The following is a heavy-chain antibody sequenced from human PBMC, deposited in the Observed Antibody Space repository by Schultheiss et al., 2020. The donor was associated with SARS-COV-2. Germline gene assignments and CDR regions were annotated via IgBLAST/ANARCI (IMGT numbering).Heavy chain of an antibody. D-gene: IGHD3-22*01. CDR2: IYYSGST. J-gene: IGHJ6*02. Sequence: SETLSLTCTVSGGSISSYYWSWIRQPPGKGLEWIGYIYYSGSTNYNPSLKSRVTISVDTSKNQFSLKLSSVTAADTAVYYCARGVRYYYDSSGYYYGGYYYYGMDVWGQGTTVTVSS. CDR3: ARGVRYYYDSSGYYYGGYYYYGMDV. V-gene: IGHV4-59*01. CDR1: GGSISSYY.